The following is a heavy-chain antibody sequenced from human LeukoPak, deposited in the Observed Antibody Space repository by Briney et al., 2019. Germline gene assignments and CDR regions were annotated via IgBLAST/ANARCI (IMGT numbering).Heavy chain of an antibody. Sequence: GGSLRLSRAASGFTFSSYWLHWVRQAPGKGLVWVSRINSDGSSTSYADSVKGRFTISRDNAKNTLYLQMNSLRAEDTAVYYCAKDHLEMITFGVVLATGPDYWGQGTLVTVSS. CDR2: INSDGSST. D-gene: IGHD3-16*02. V-gene: IGHV3-74*01. CDR3: AKDHLEMITFGVVLATGPDY. J-gene: IGHJ4*02. CDR1: GFTFSSYW.